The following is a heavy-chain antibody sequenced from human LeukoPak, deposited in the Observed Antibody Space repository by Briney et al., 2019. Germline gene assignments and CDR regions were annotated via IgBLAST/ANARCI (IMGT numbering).Heavy chain of an antibody. J-gene: IGHJ3*02. D-gene: IGHD2-21*02. CDR2: ISGSGGST. V-gene: IGHV3-23*01. CDR1: GFTFSSYA. Sequence: PGGSLRFSCAASGFTFSSYAMSWVRQAPGKGLEWVSAISGSGGSTYYAESVKGRFTISRDNSKNTLYLQIISLRADDTAVYYCVKDMGDWSYAFDIWGQGTMVTVSS. CDR3: VKDMGDWSYAFDI.